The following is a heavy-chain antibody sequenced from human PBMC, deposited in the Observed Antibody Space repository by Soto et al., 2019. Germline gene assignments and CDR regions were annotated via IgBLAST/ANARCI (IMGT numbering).Heavy chain of an antibody. CDR1: GFSFSDFA. J-gene: IGHJ4*02. Sequence: GGSLRLSCPASGFSFSDFAMNWVRQAPGKGLEWVSHISGSGDTTYYADSVKGRFTISRDNSKNTVYLQLNSLRADDTAVYYCAKDSLQGGNRGNYFDYWGKGNLVTVSS. CDR2: ISGSGDTT. D-gene: IGHD5-18*01. V-gene: IGHV3-23*01. CDR3: AKDSLQGGNRGNYFDY.